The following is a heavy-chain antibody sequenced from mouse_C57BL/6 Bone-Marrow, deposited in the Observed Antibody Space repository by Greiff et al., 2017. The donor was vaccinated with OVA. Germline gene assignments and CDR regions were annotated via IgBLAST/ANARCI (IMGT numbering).Heavy chain of an antibody. CDR3: ARSGYYYGSSYAMDY. Sequence: VQLQESGAELARPGASVKLSCKASGYTFTSYGISWVKQRTGQGLEWIGEIYPRSGNTYYNEKFKGKATLTAVKSSSTAYMELRSLTSEDSAVYFCARSGYYYGSSYAMDYWGQGTSVTVSS. CDR2: IYPRSGNT. J-gene: IGHJ4*01. CDR1: GYTFTSYG. D-gene: IGHD1-1*01. V-gene: IGHV1-81*01.